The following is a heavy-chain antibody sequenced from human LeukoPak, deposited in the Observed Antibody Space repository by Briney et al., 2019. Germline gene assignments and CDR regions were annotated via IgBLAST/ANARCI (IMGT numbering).Heavy chain of an antibody. J-gene: IGHJ4*02. CDR2: ISSSGSTI. V-gene: IGHV3-48*03. CDR1: GFTFSSYE. CDR3: AKGRGAGYSYGSLPDYYFDY. Sequence: PGGSLRLSCAASGFTFSSYEMNWVRQAPGKGLEWVSYISSSGSTIYYADSVKGRFTISRDNAKNSLYLQMNSLRAEDTAVYYCAKGRGAGYSYGSLPDYYFDYWGQGTLVTVSS. D-gene: IGHD5-18*01.